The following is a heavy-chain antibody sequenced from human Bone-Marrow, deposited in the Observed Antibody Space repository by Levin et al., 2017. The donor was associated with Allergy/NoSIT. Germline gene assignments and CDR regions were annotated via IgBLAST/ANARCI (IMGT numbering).Heavy chain of an antibody. CDR1: GYTFSSHT. D-gene: IGHD6-13*01. V-gene: IGHV7-4-1*02. CDR3: AKFRSSWFESGSFDI. J-gene: IGHJ3*02. Sequence: ASVKVSCKASGYTFSSHTINWVRQAPGQGLEWMGWISTNSGNPTHAQGFTGRFVFSLDTSVSTAYLQISSLKTEDTAVYFCAKFRSSWFESGSFDIWGQGTMVTVSS. CDR2: ISTNSGNP.